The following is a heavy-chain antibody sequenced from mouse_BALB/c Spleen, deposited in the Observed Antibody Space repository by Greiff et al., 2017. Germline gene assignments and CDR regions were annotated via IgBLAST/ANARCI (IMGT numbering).Heavy chain of an antibody. Sequence: VQLQQSGTVLARPGASVKMSCKASGYSFTNYWMHWVKQRPGQGLEWIGAIYPGNSDTSYNQKFKGKAKLTAVTSASTAYMELSSLTNEDSAVYYCIYGYDDGSGFAYWGQGTLVTVSA. CDR1: GYSFTNYW. CDR3: IYGYDDGSGFAY. V-gene: IGHV1-5*01. CDR2: IYPGNSDT. D-gene: IGHD2-2*01. J-gene: IGHJ3*01.